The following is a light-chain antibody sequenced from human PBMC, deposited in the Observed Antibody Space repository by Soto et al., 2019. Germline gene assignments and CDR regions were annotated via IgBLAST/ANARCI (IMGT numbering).Light chain of an antibody. V-gene: IGKV1-17*01. J-gene: IGKJ2*01. CDR2: VAS. CDR1: QGIRNY. CDR3: LQHNTYPYT. Sequence: IQMTQSPSSLSASVGDTVTVTCRASQGIRNYLNWFQQKPGKAPKRLISVASTLQSGVPSRFSGSGSGTEFTLTISSLQPEDSATYYCLQHNTYPYTFDQGTKLEIK.